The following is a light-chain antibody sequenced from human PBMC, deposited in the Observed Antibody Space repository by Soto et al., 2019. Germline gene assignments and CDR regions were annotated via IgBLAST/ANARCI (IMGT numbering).Light chain of an antibody. Sequence: DVVMTQSPLSLPVTLGQPASISCRSSQSLEYKDGNTYLNWFQQRPGQSPRRLIYKVSNRDSGVPDRFSGSGSGTDFTLKISRVEAGDVGVYYCMQGTQWPYTFGQGTKLEIK. V-gene: IGKV2-30*01. CDR3: MQGTQWPYT. CDR2: KVS. J-gene: IGKJ2*01. CDR1: QSLEYKDGNTY.